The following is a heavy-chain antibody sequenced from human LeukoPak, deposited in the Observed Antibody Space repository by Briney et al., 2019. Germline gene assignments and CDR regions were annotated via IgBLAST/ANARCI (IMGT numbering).Heavy chain of an antibody. CDR3: AKEFLPLSSLGELSLLD. J-gene: IGHJ4*02. Sequence: GGSLRLSCAASGFTFSSYAMSWVRQAPGKGLEWVSAISGSGGSTYYADSVKGRFTISRDNSKNTLYLQMNSLRAEDTAVYYCAKEFLPLSSLGELSLLDWGQGTLVTVSS. D-gene: IGHD3-16*02. CDR2: ISGSGGST. V-gene: IGHV3-23*01. CDR1: GFTFSSYA.